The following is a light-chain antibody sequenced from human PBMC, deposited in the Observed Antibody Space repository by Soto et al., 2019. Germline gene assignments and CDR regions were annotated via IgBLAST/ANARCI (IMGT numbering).Light chain of an antibody. J-gene: IGLJ1*01. CDR3: KSYAGSNNFV. V-gene: IGLV2-8*01. Sequence: QSALTQPPSASGSPGQSVTISCTGTKSDIGVYDFVSWYQHHPGKAPRLIIYEVVQRPSGVPDRFSGSKSGNTASLTVSGLQAADEADYFCKSYAGSNNFVFGSGTKVTVL. CDR1: KSDIGVYDF. CDR2: EVV.